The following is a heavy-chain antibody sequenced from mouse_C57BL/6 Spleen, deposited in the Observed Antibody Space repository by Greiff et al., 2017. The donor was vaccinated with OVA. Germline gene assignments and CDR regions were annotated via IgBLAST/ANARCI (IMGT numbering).Heavy chain of an antibody. D-gene: IGHD2-4*01. V-gene: IGHV5-17*01. CDR3: ARGDDYEGAY. CDR1: GFTFSDYG. Sequence: EVNVVESGGGLVKPGGSLKLSCAASGFTFSDYGMHWVRQAPEKGLEWVAYISSGSSTTYYADKVKGRSTISRDNAKNTLFLQMTSLRSEDTAMYYCARGDDYEGAYWGQGTLVTVSA. CDR2: ISSGSSTT. J-gene: IGHJ3*01.